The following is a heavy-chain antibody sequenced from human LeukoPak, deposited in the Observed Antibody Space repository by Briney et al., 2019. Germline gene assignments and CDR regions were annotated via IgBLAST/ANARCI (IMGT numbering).Heavy chain of an antibody. CDR3: ARGGVDGVLDY. D-gene: IGHD3-10*01. CDR1: GYIFTGYY. J-gene: IGHJ4*02. Sequence: ASVKVSCKASGYIFTGYYMHWVRQAPGQGPEWMGWINPNSGGTNYAQKSQGRVTMTRDTSISTAYMELSSLKSDDTAVLYCARGGVDGVLDYWGQGTLVTVSS. V-gene: IGHV1-2*02. CDR2: INPNSGGT.